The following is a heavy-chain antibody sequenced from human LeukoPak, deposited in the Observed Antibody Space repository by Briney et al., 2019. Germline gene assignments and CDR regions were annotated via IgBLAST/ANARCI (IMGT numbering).Heavy chain of an antibody. Sequence: GGSLRLSCTASGFTFGDYAMSWVRQAPGKGLEWVSSISSSSSYIYYADSVKGRFTISRDNAKNSLYLQMNSLRAEDTAVYYCARDYSAWRSSEANWFDPWGQGTLVTVSS. CDR1: GFTFGDYA. CDR3: ARDYSAWRSSEANWFDP. CDR2: ISSSSSYI. V-gene: IGHV3-21*01. J-gene: IGHJ5*02. D-gene: IGHD6-25*01.